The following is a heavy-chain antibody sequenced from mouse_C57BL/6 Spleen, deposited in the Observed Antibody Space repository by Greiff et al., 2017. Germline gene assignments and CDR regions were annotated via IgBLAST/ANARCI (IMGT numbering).Heavy chain of an antibody. V-gene: IGHV1-52*01. J-gene: IGHJ2*01. Sequence: VQLQQPGAELVRPGSSVKLSCKASGYTFTSYWMHWVKQRPIQGLEWIGNIDPSDSETHYNQKFKDKATLTVDKSSSTAYMQLSSLTSEAAAVYYCARQVSYYGSSPFDYWGQGTTLTVSS. CDR1: GYTFTSYW. D-gene: IGHD1-1*01. CDR2: IDPSDSET. CDR3: ARQVSYYGSSPFDY.